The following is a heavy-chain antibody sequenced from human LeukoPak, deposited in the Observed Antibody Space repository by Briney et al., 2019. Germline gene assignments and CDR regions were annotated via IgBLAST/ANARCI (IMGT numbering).Heavy chain of an antibody. CDR1: GGSSNNYY. CDR2: ISYSGST. J-gene: IGHJ1*01. D-gene: IGHD5-24*01. Sequence: PSETLSLTCTVSGGSSNNYYWNWIRQPPGKGLEWIGYISYSGSTNYNPSLKSRVTISVDTSKNQFSLRLTSVTATDTAVYYCARDAWSAYGHNYFQHWGQGTLLTVSS. CDR3: ARDAWSAYGHNYFQH. V-gene: IGHV4-59*01.